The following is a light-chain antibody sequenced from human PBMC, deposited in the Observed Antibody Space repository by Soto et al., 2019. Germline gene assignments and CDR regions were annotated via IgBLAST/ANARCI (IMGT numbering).Light chain of an antibody. J-gene: IGKJ4*01. Sequence: DIVMTQSPDSLTVSLGERATINCSSSQSLLFSSNNKNYLAWYQQRFGQPPKLLFSWASTRESGVPDRFSGGGSGTDFTLTISSLQAEDVAVYYCQQYYTTPLSFGGGTKVEIK. CDR2: WAS. V-gene: IGKV4-1*01. CDR1: QSLLFSSNNKNY. CDR3: QQYYTTPLS.